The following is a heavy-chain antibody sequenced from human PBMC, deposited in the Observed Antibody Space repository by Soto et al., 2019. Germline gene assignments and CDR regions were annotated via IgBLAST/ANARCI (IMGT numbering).Heavy chain of an antibody. D-gene: IGHD2-15*01. CDR2: IIPIFGTA. CDR1: GGTFSSYA. V-gene: IGHV1-69*12. Sequence: QVQLVQSGAEVKKPGSSVKVSCKASGGTFSSYAISWVRQAPGQGLEWMGGIIPIFGTANYAQKFQGRVTITADESTSTAYMELSSLRSEDTAVYYCARVYDCSGGSCPDGAPGDYYYYGMDVWGQGTTVTVSS. J-gene: IGHJ6*02. CDR3: ARVYDCSGGSCPDGAPGDYYYYGMDV.